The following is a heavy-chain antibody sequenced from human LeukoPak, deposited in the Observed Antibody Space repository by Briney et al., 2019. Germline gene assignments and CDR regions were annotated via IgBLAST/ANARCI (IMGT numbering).Heavy chain of an antibody. CDR1: GYTFTSYG. CDR2: INPSGGST. CDR3: ARGLASWLLDS. Sequence: ASVKVSCKASGYTFTSYGISWVRQAPGQGLEWMGIINPSGGSTNYAQKFQGRVTMTRDTSTSTVYMEVSSLRSEDTAVYYCARGLASWLLDSWGQGTLVTVSS. J-gene: IGHJ4*02. D-gene: IGHD3-22*01. V-gene: IGHV1-46*01.